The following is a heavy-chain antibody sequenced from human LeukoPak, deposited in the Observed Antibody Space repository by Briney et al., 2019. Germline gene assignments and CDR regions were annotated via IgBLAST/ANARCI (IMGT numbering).Heavy chain of an antibody. D-gene: IGHD2-2*01. V-gene: IGHV5-51*01. CDR2: IYAGDSDT. CDR3: ARRQGCSNTACPPDY. J-gene: IGHJ4*02. CDR1: GFSFNTYW. Sequence: GESLKISCKGSGFSFNTYWIGWVRQMPGKGLEWMVIIYAGDSDTRYSPSFQGQVTISVDKSISTAYLQWSSLKASDTAMYYCARRQGCSNTACPPDYWGQGTLVTVSS.